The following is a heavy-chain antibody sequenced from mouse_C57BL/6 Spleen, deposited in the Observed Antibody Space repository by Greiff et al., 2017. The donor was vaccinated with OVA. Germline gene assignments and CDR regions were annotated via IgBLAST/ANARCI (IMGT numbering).Heavy chain of an antibody. CDR2: INPSNGGT. V-gene: IGHV1-53*01. Sequence: QVQLQQSGPELVKPGASVKLSCKASGYTFTSYWMHWVKQRPGQGLEWIGNINPSNGGTNYNEKFKSKATLTVDKSSSTAYMQLSSLPSEDSAVYDCARETNYSFYYFDYWGQGTTLTVSS. CDR1: GYTFTSYW. J-gene: IGHJ2*01. D-gene: IGHD1-1*01. CDR3: ARETNYSFYYFDY.